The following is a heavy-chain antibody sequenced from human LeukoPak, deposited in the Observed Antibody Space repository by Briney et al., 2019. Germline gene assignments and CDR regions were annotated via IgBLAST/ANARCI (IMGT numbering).Heavy chain of an antibody. Sequence: NPSQTLSLTCTVSGDSIRNGRDYWSSVRQHAGKGLERTKGLEWIAFKYFSGSTYDNPSLKSRVTISLDTSKNQFSLQLSSVTAADTAVYYCARFDNRCYRRHFDNWGQGTLVTVSS. CDR3: ARFDNRCYRRHFDN. V-gene: IGHV4-31*03. CDR1: GDSIRNGRDY. D-gene: IGHD3-22*01. J-gene: IGHJ4*02. CDR2: KYFSGST.